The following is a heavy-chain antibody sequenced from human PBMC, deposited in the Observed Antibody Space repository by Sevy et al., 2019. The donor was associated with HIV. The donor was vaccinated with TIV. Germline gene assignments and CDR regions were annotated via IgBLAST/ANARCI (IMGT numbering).Heavy chain of an antibody. V-gene: IGHV3-23*01. CDR2: ISGSGGST. Sequence: GGSLRLSCAASGFTFSSYAMSWVRQAPGKGLEWGSVISGSGGSTYYADSVKGRFTFSRDNSKNTLYLQMNSLRAEDTAVYYCAKPPRGPYYYYGMDVWGQGTTVTVSS. CDR3: AKPPRGPYYYYGMDV. J-gene: IGHJ6*02. D-gene: IGHD5-12*01. CDR1: GFTFSSYA.